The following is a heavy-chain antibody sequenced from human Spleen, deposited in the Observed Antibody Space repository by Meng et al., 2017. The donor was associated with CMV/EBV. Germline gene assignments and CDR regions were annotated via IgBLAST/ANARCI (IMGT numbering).Heavy chain of an antibody. D-gene: IGHD2/OR15-2a*01. CDR2: MRPDGTEK. CDR1: GFIFSSYW. CDR3: APHWAYCTSTVCPG. V-gene: IGHV3-7*03. Sequence: GESLKISCAASGFIFSSYWLSWVRQAPGKGLEWVAKMRPDGTEKFYVDSVKGRFTISRDNAQNSLYLQMNSLRADDTAVYYCAPHWAYCTSTVCPGWGQGTLVTVSS. J-gene: IGHJ4*02.